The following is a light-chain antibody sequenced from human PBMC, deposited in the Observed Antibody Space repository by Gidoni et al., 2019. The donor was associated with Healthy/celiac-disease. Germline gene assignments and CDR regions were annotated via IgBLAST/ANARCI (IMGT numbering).Light chain of an antibody. CDR3: MQALQTPT. J-gene: IGKJ5*01. CDR2: LGS. Sequence: IVMSHSPLSLPVTPGEPASISCRSSQSLLHSNGYNSLDWYLQKPGQSPQLLIYLGSNRAAGVPDRFSGSGSGTDFTLKISRVEAEDVGVYYCMQALQTPTFGQGTRLEIK. V-gene: IGKV2-28*01. CDR1: QSLLHSNGYNS.